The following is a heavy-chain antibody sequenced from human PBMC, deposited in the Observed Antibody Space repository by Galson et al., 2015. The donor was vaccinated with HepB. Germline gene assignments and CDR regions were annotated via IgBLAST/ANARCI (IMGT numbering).Heavy chain of an antibody. CDR3: ARAGYRVAAAESVDY. CDR2: ISSSSSYI. V-gene: IGHV3-21*01. D-gene: IGHD6-13*01. Sequence: SLRLSCAASGFTFSSYSMNWVRQAPGKGLEWASSISSSSSYIYYADSVKGRFTISRDNAKNSLYLQMNSLRAEDTAVYYCARAGYRVAAAESVDYWGQGTLVTVPS. J-gene: IGHJ4*02. CDR1: GFTFSSYS.